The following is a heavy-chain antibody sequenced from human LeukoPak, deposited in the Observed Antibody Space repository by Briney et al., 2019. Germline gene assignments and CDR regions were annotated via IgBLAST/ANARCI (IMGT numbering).Heavy chain of an antibody. J-gene: IGHJ4*02. CDR1: GYTFSSYY. V-gene: IGHV1-46*01. CDR2: VNPSGGST. D-gene: IGHD1-26*01. CDR3: AKGPTIPPHYPTTRNYFETKAHFDY. Sequence: ASVKVSCKASGYTFSSYYMHWVRQAPGQGLEWMGIVNPSGGSTSYAQNFQSRVTMTRDTSISTAYMEQSRLRSDDTAVYYCAKGPTIPPHYPTTRNYFETKAHFDYWGQGTLVTVSS.